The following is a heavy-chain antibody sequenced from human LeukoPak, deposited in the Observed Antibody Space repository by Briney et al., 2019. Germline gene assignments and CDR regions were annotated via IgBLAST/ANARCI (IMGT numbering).Heavy chain of an antibody. Sequence: GGSLRLSCAASGFTFSSYAMSWVRQAPGKGLEWVSGISVIGGSTYYADSVKGRFTISRDNSKNTLYLQMNSLRAEDTAVYYCASHNAGVYDFWSGIDYWGQGTLVTVSS. V-gene: IGHV3-23*01. D-gene: IGHD3-3*01. CDR2: ISVIGGST. J-gene: IGHJ4*02. CDR1: GFTFSSYA. CDR3: ASHNAGVYDFWSGIDY.